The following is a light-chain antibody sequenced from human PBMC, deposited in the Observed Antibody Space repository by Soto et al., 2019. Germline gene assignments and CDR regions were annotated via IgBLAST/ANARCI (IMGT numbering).Light chain of an antibody. CDR2: GAS. CDR3: QQYGNSPQT. J-gene: IGKJ1*01. CDR1: QSVSSSY. Sequence: EIVLTQSPGILSLSPGERATLSCRASQSVSSSYLAWYQQKPGQAPRLLIYGASTRATGIPDRFSGSGSGTDFTLTISRLGPEDFAVYYCQQYGNSPQTFGQGTKVEIK. V-gene: IGKV3-20*01.